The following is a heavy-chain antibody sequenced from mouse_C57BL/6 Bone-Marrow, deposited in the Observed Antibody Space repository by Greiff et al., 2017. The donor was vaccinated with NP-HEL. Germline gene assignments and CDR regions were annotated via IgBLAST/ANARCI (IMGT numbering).Heavy chain of an antibody. CDR3: ARSPYYYSNPFAY. Sequence: QVHVKQSGAELARPGASVKLSCKASGYTFTSYGISWVKQRTGQGLEWIGEIYPRSGNTYYNEKFKGKATLTADKSSSTAYMELRSLTSEDSAVYFCARSPYYYSNPFAYWGQGTLVTVSA. D-gene: IGHD2-5*01. J-gene: IGHJ3*01. CDR2: IYPRSGNT. V-gene: IGHV1-81*01. CDR1: GYTFTSYG.